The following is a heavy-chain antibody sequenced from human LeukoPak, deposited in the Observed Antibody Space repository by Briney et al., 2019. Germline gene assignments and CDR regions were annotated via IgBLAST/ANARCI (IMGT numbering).Heavy chain of an antibody. CDR2: IYSGGST. D-gene: IGHD4-17*01. Sequence: GGSLRLSCAASGFTVSSNYMSWVRQAPGKGLEWVSVIYSGGSTYYADSVKGRFTISRDNSKNTLYLQMNSLRAEDTAVYYCARVSRLPQYGDYDPFDYWGQGTLVTVSS. V-gene: IGHV3-53*01. CDR1: GFTVSSNY. CDR3: ARVSRLPQYGDYDPFDY. J-gene: IGHJ4*02.